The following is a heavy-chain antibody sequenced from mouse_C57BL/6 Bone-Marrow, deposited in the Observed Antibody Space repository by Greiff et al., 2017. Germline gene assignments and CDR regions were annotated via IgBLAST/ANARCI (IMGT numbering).Heavy chain of an antibody. CDR1: GYTFTSYW. Sequence: QVQLQQPGAELVKPGASVKLSCKASGYTFTSYWMHWVKQRPGQGLEWIGLIHPNSGSTNYNEKFKSKATLTVDKSSITAYVQLSSLTSADSAVYDCARRELYWYFDVCCTGPRITDSS. CDR2: IHPNSGST. V-gene: IGHV1-64*01. J-gene: IGHJ1*03. CDR3: ARRELYWYFDV.